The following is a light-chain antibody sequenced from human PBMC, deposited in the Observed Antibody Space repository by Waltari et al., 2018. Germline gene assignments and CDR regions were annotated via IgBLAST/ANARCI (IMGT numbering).Light chain of an antibody. CDR2: GAS. CDR1: QNIHDN. CDR3: QQYNKWPPLT. V-gene: IGKV3-15*01. J-gene: IGKJ4*01. Sequence: EVLMTQSPATLSVSPGERVTLSCRASQNIHDNLAWYQQKPGQAPRLLIYGASTRATDIPARFRGSGSGTEFTLTINSLQSEDLGIYYCQQYNKWPPLTFGGGTKVAIK.